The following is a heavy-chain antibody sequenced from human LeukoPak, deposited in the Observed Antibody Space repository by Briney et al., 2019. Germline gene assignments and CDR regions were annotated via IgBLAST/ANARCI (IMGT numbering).Heavy chain of an antibody. V-gene: IGHV4-39*01. Sequence: SETLPLTCTVSGGSISSSSYYWGWIRQPPGKGLEWIGSIYYSGSTYYNPSLKSRVTISVDTSKNQFSLKLSSVTAADTAVYYCASITMVRGVIISFDYWGQGTLVTVSS. CDR2: IYYSGST. CDR1: GGSISSSSYY. D-gene: IGHD3-10*01. J-gene: IGHJ4*02. CDR3: ASITMVRGVIISFDY.